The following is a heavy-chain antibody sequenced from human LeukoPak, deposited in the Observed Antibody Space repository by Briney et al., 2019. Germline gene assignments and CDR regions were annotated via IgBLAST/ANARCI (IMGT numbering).Heavy chain of an antibody. CDR1: GYSFTSYW. Sequence: AGESLKIPCKGSGYSFTSYWIGWVRQMPGKGLEWMGIIYPGDSDTRYSPSFEGQVTISVDKSISTAYLQWSSLKASDTAMYYCARQTRDGSGSRGYSFDSWGQGTLVTVSS. CDR3: ARQTRDGSGSRGYSFDS. CDR2: IYPGDSDT. V-gene: IGHV5-51*01. D-gene: IGHD3-10*01. J-gene: IGHJ4*02.